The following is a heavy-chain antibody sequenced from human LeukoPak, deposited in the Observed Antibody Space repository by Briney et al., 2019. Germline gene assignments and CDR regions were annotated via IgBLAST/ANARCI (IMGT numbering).Heavy chain of an antibody. V-gene: IGHV1-8*01. Sequence: GASVKVSCKASGYTFTSYDINWVRQATGQGLEWMGWMNPNSGNAGYAQKFQGRVTMTRNTSISTAYMELSSLRSEDTAVYYCARGSSYTGAFDIWGQGTTVTVSS. CDR2: MNPNSGNA. CDR3: ARGSSYTGAFDI. J-gene: IGHJ3*02. CDR1: GYTFTSYD. D-gene: IGHD2-2*02.